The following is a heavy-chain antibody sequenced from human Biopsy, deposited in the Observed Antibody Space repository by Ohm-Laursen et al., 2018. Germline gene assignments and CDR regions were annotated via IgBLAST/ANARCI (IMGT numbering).Heavy chain of an antibody. CDR1: AYSFGDHR. J-gene: IGHJ5*01. CDR3: ARELGDFWGGRQFDF. Sequence: ASVKVSCKASAYSFGDHRIQWVRQAPGQGLEWMGWIDPKSGGTNYAQKFQGRVTMTRDTSISTTYMELRRLTSDDTAVFYCARELGDFWGGRQFDFWGQGTLVTVSS. CDR2: IDPKSGGT. D-gene: IGHD3-3*01. V-gene: IGHV1-2*02.